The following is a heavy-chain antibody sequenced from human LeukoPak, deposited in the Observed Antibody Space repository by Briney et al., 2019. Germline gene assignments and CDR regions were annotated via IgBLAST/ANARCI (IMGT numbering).Heavy chain of an antibody. CDR3: ARDRSAVAATPDAFDI. J-gene: IGHJ3*02. CDR1: GYTFTSYG. CDR2: VSAYNGNT. D-gene: IGHD2-15*01. V-gene: IGHV1-18*01. Sequence: ASVSVSCKASGYTFTSYGISWVRQAPGQGLEGMGWVSAYNGNTNYAQKLQGRVTMTTDTSTSTAYMELRSLRSDDTAVYYCARDRSAVAATPDAFDIWGQGTMVTVSS.